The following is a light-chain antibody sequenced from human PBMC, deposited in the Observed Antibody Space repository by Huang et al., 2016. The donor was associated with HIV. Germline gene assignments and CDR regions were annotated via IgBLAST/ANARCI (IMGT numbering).Light chain of an antibody. CDR1: QAISNY. CDR2: AAS. Sequence: DIQLTQSPSAMSASVGAKVTITCRASQAISNYLVWFQQKPGRAPKRLIYAASSLQSGVPSRFSGGGYGTKFTLTISSLQPEDFATYYCLQHHAYPRTFGRGTKVEVK. J-gene: IGKJ1*01. CDR3: LQHHAYPRT. V-gene: IGKV1-17*03.